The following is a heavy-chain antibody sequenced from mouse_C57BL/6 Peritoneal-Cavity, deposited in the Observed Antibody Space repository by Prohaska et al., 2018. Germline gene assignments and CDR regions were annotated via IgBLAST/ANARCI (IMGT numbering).Heavy chain of an antibody. V-gene: IGHV2-6-2*01. D-gene: IGHD1-1*01. CDR3: ARHYYGSSYWYFDV. Sequence: LVAPSQSLSITCTVSGFSLTSYGVHWVRQPPGKGLELLVVIWSYGSTTYNAALKARLSISKDNSKSQVFLKMNSLQTDDTAMYYCARHYYGSSYWYFDVWGTGTTVTVSS. J-gene: IGHJ1*03. CDR1: GFSLTSYG. CDR2: IWSYGST.